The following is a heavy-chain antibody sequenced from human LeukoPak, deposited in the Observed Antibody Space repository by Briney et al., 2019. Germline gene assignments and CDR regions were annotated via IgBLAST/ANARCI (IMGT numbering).Heavy chain of an antibody. Sequence: PGGSLRLSCAASGFTFSSYSMNWVRQAPGKGLEWVSSISSSSSYIYYVDSVKGRFTISRDNAKNSLYLQMNSLRAEDTAVYYCARDTPRGSYYYLGYYYYYYMDVWGKGTTVTVSS. V-gene: IGHV3-21*01. CDR3: ARDTPRGSYYYLGYYYYYYMDV. J-gene: IGHJ6*03. CDR2: ISSSSSYI. CDR1: GFTFSSYS. D-gene: IGHD1-26*01.